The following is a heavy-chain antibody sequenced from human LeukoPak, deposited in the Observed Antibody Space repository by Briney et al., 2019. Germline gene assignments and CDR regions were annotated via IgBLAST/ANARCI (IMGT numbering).Heavy chain of an antibody. D-gene: IGHD6-13*01. Sequence: ASVKVSCKASGYTFTVYYVHWVRQAPGQGLEWMGWINPNSGGANFAQSFQGRVTMTTDTSIGTAYMELTSLKSDHSPVYYCARAASNSWTYYFDYWGQGTLVTVSS. V-gene: IGHV1-2*02. J-gene: IGHJ4*02. CDR2: INPNSGGA. CDR3: ARAASNSWTYYFDY. CDR1: GYTFTVYY.